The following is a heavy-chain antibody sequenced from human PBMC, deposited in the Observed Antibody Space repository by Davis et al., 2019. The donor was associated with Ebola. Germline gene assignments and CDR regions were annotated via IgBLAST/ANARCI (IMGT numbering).Heavy chain of an antibody. CDR2: ISGSGGST. Sequence: PGGSLRLSCAASGFTFSSYAMSWVRQAPGKGLEWVSAISGSGGSTYYADSVKGRFTISRDNSKNTLYLQMNSLRAEDTAVYYCAKAVGSGYWGDYYFDYWGQGTLVTVSS. CDR1: GFTFSSYA. D-gene: IGHD3-22*01. CDR3: AKAVGSGYWGDYYFDY. J-gene: IGHJ4*02. V-gene: IGHV3-23*01.